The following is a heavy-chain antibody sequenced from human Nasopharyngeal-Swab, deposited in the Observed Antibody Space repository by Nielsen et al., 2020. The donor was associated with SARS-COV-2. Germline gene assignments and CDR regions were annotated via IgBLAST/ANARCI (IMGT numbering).Heavy chain of an antibody. D-gene: IGHD3-3*01. Sequence: SVKVSCKASGGTFSSYAISWVRQAPGQGLEWMGGIIPIFGTANYAQKFQGRVTITADKSTSTAYMEPSSLRSEDTAVYYCARDKGLRFLEWLPLKGFTGWFDPWGQGTLVTVSS. J-gene: IGHJ5*02. CDR1: GGTFSSYA. CDR2: IIPIFGTA. V-gene: IGHV1-69*06. CDR3: ARDKGLRFLEWLPLKGFTGWFDP.